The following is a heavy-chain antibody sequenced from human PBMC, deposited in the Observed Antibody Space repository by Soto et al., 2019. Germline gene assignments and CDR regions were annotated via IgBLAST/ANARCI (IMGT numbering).Heavy chain of an antibody. CDR3: ARDPDPMANWHFDL. V-gene: IGHV3-21*01. CDR1: GFTFSFYS. D-gene: IGHD3-10*01. CDR2: ISGSSTYM. Sequence: EVQLVESGGGLVKPGGSLRLSCAASGFTFSFYSMSWVRQAPGKGLEWVSSISGSSTYMNYADSVKGRFTISRDNAKNSLYLQMNSLRAEDTALYYCARDPDPMANWHFDLWGRGTLVTVSS. J-gene: IGHJ2*01.